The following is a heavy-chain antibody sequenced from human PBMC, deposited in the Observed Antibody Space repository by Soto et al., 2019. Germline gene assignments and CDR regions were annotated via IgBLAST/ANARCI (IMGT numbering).Heavy chain of an antibody. V-gene: IGHV1-69*01. Sequence: QVQLVQSGAEVKKPGSSVKVSCKASGGTFSSYAISWVRQAPGQVLEWMGWISPISGTANYAQKFQGRVTITADESTSTAYMELSSLRSEDTAVYSVASSQGSSTSLEIYYYYYYGMDVWGQGTTVTVSS. CDR3: ASSQGSSTSLEIYYYYYYGMDV. J-gene: IGHJ6*02. CDR1: GGTFSSYA. D-gene: IGHD2-2*01. CDR2: ISPISGTA.